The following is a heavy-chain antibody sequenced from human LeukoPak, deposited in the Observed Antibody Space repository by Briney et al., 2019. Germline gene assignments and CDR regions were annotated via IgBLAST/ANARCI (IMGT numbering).Heavy chain of an antibody. CDR1: GFAFSTYW. J-gene: IGHJ3*02. CDR3: AKPITITGATDGFDI. V-gene: IGHV3-7*01. CDR2: IKQDGSEK. Sequence: GGSLRLSCAASGFAFSTYWMNWIRQAPGKGLEWVANIKQDGSEKYYLDSVKGRFTISRDIAKNLLYLQMSSLRVEDTAVYYCAKPITITGATDGFDIWGQGAKVIVSS. D-gene: IGHD5-12*01.